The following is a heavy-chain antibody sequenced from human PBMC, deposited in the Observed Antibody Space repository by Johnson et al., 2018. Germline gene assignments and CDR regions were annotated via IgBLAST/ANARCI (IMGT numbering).Heavy chain of an antibody. CDR2: ISYDGSNK. CDR1: GFTFSSYG. V-gene: IGHV3-30*18. CDR3: AKGGVMEGEYYGPFQY. D-gene: IGHD2/OR15-2a*01. Sequence: VQLVESGGGVVQPGRSLRLSCAASGFTFSSYGMHWVRQAPGKGLEWVAVISYDGSNKYYADSVKGRFTISRDNSKNTLYLQMNSLRAEETAVYYCAKGGVMEGEYYGPFQYWGPGTLVTVSS. J-gene: IGHJ1*01.